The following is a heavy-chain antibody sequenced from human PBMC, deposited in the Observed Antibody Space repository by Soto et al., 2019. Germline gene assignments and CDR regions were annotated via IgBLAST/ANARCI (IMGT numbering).Heavy chain of an antibody. CDR1: GFTFSGSA. V-gene: IGHV3-73*01. CDR3: TRGYGDYVGEY. J-gene: IGHJ4*02. CDR2: IRSKSNSYAT. Sequence: EVQLVEPGGGLVQPGGSLKLSCAVSGFTFSGSAMHWVRQASGKGLEWVGRIRSKSNSYATAYAASVKGRFTISRDDSKNTAYLQMNSLKTEDTAVYYCTRGYGDYVGEYWGQGTLVTVSS. D-gene: IGHD4-17*01.